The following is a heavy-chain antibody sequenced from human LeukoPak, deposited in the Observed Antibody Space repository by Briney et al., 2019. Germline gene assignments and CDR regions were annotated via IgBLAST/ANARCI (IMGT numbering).Heavy chain of an antibody. V-gene: IGHV4-31*03. CDR3: AKEVGFGYSSNNWFDP. Sequence: SETLSLTCTVSGGSISSGGYYWSWIRQHPGKGLEWIGYIYYSGSTYYNPSLKSRVTISVDTSKNQFSLKLSSVTAADTAVYYCAKEVGFGYSSNNWFDPWGQGTLVTVSS. J-gene: IGHJ5*02. CDR1: GGSISSGGYY. CDR2: IYYSGST. D-gene: IGHD6-13*01.